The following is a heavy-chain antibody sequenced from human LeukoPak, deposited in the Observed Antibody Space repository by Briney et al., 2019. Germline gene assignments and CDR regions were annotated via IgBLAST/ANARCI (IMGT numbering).Heavy chain of an antibody. CDR2: IRYDGSNK. J-gene: IGHJ4*02. V-gene: IGHV3-30*02. Sequence: PGGSLRLSCAASGFTFSSYGMHWVRQAPGKGLEWVAFIRYDGSNKYYADSVKGRFTISRDNSKNTLYLQMNSLRAEDTAVYYCAKDRKWELTFDYRGQGTLVTVSS. CDR1: GFTFSSYG. CDR3: AKDRKWELTFDY. D-gene: IGHD1-26*01.